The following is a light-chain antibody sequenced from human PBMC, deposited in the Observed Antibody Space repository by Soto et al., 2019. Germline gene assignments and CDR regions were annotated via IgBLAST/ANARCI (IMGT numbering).Light chain of an antibody. V-gene: IGKV3-20*01. CDR1: QTVSTNY. CDR3: QQYGSSPRT. CDR2: GAS. J-gene: IGKJ2*01. Sequence: EIVLTQSPGTLSLSPGERATLSCRASQTVSTNYLAWYQQKPGQAPRLLIYGASSRATGIPDRFSGSGSGTEFILTISRLEPDDFAVYYCQQYGSSPRTFGQGTKLEIK.